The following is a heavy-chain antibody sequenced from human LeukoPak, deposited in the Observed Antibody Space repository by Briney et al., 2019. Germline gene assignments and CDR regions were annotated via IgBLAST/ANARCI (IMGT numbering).Heavy chain of an antibody. V-gene: IGHV3-21*01. CDR1: GFTFSSYS. CDR2: ISTSSIYI. J-gene: IGHJ3*02. CDR3: ARVSAGVIGMKDVFDI. D-gene: IGHD3-16*02. Sequence: GGPLRLSCAASGFTFSSYSMNWVRQAPGKGLEWVSSISTSSIYIYYADSMKGRFTISRHNAKNSLYLQMNSLRAEDTAVYYCARVSAGVIGMKDVFDIWGQGTMVTVSS.